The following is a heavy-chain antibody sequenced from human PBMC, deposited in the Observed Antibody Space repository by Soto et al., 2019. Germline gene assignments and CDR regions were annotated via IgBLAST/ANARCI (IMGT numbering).Heavy chain of an antibody. D-gene: IGHD2-15*01. Sequence: ESLTISCTGSGLTFTSYWTAWVRQMRGKGLEWMGIIFPDDSDTRYSPSFQGQVTISADKSISTAYLQWSSLKASDTAMYYCERKGKNSRGQYWLDPWGQGTLVTVSS. CDR3: ERKGKNSRGQYWLDP. V-gene: IGHV5-51*01. CDR2: IFPDDSDT. CDR1: GLTFTSYW. J-gene: IGHJ5*02.